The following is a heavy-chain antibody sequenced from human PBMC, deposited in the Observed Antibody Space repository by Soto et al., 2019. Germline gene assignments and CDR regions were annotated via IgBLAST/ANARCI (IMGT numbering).Heavy chain of an antibody. Sequence: GGSLRLSCAASGFTCSMYAMNWVRQAPGKGLEWVSVISASDGSTYYADSVKGRFTVSRDNSKNTLYLQMNSLRAEDTAVYYCAKDAEGAATITSSYFGMDVWGQGTSVTVSS. D-gene: IGHD5-12*01. CDR2: ISASDGST. J-gene: IGHJ6*02. CDR1: GFTCSMYA. CDR3: AKDAEGAATITSSYFGMDV. V-gene: IGHV3-23*01.